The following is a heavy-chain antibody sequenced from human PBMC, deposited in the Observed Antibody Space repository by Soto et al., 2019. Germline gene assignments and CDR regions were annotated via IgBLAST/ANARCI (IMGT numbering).Heavy chain of an antibody. Sequence: EVQLVASGGTLVQPGRSLRLSCAASGFSFGDFAMHWIRQVPGKGLEWISSVSWNGVRVDYADAVKGRFSISRDNANNSLRLEMNSLRAEDTALYYCGKDLRGGGDIYYYYGMDVWGQGTAVTVSS. CDR1: GFSFGDFA. J-gene: IGHJ6*02. CDR2: VSWNGVRV. D-gene: IGHD4-17*01. CDR3: GKDLRGGGDIYYYYGMDV. V-gene: IGHV3-9*01.